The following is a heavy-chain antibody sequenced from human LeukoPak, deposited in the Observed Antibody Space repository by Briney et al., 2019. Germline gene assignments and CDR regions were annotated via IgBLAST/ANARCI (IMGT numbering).Heavy chain of an antibody. CDR1: GYTFTGYY. CDR3: ARGIHYDRSGYRPRGFDY. D-gene: IGHD3-22*01. CDR2: INPNSGGT. Sequence: ASVKVSCKASGYTFTGYYMHWVRQAPGQGLEWMGWINPNSGGTNYAQKFQGRVTMTRDTSNSTAYIELSRLRSDDTAVYYCARGIHYDRSGYRPRGFDYWGQGTLVTVSS. J-gene: IGHJ4*02. V-gene: IGHV1-2*02.